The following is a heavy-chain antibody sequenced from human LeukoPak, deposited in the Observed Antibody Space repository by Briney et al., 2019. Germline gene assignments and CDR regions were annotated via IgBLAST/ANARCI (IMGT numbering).Heavy chain of an antibody. CDR1: GFTFDDYA. J-gene: IGHJ4*02. Sequence: QPGRSLRLSCAASGFTFDDYAMHWVRQAPGKGLEWVSGISWNSGSMDYADSVKGRFTISRDNAKNSLYLQMNSLRAEDTAVYYCAKVIRLSSWPPRGLDYWGQGTLVTVSS. V-gene: IGHV3-9*01. CDR2: ISWNSGSM. D-gene: IGHD6-13*01. CDR3: AKVIRLSSWPPRGLDY.